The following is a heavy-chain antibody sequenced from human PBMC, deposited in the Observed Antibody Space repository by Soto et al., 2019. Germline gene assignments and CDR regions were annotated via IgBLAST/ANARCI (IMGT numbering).Heavy chain of an antibody. CDR1: GFTFRSHR. J-gene: IGHJ4*02. CDR2: IDTDGGGT. D-gene: IGHD4-17*01. CDR3: ATVFDV. V-gene: IGHV3-74*01. Sequence: EVQLVESGGGLVQPGGSLRVSCEASGFTFRSHRIHWVGQAPGKGLEWVSRIDTDGGGTSYADSVKGRFTISTDNAENTVYLQMNGLRVEDTAVYYCATVFDVWGQGTLVTVSS.